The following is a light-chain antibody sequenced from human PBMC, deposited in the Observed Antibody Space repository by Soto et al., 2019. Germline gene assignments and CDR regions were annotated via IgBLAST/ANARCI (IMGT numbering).Light chain of an antibody. CDR1: QSVSSN. V-gene: IGKV3-15*01. CDR3: QRGRT. J-gene: IGKJ1*01. Sequence: EIVMTQSPATLSVSPGERATLSCRASQSVSSNLAWYQQKPGQAPRLPIYGASTRATGIPARFSGSGSGTEFTLTISSLQSEDFAVYYCQRGRTFGQGTKV. CDR2: GAS.